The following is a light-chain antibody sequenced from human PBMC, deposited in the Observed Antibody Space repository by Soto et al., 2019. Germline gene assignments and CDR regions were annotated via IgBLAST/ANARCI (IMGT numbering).Light chain of an antibody. Sequence: EIVMTQSPATLSVSPGEGVTLSCRASQSVSSNLAWYQQKPGQAPRLLIYGASTRATGIPARFSGSGSGTEFTLTISSLQSEDFAVYYCQKSYSTLSITSGQGTRLEIK. CDR2: GAS. CDR3: QKSYSTLSIT. V-gene: IGKV3-15*01. CDR1: QSVSSN. J-gene: IGKJ5*01.